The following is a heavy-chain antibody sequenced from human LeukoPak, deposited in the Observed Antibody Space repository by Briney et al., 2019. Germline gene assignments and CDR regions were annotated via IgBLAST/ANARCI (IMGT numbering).Heavy chain of an antibody. J-gene: IGHJ3*02. Sequence: KPSETLSLTCAVYGGSFSGYYWSWIRQPPGKGLEWIGYIYYSGSTNHNPSLKSRVTISVDTSKNQFSLELTSVTAADTAVYYCARDLSQVGVVTLGASDIWGQGTMVTVSS. D-gene: IGHD3-3*01. CDR2: IYYSGST. CDR1: GGSFSGYY. CDR3: ARDLSQVGVVTLGASDI. V-gene: IGHV4-59*01.